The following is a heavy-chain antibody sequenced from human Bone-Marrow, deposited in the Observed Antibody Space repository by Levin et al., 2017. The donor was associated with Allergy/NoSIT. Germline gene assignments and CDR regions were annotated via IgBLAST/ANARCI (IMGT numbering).Heavy chain of an antibody. D-gene: IGHD1-26*01. J-gene: IGHJ4*02. CDR3: TRGPRESGSEHPESYHSWDY. Sequence: LRLSCAISGDSVSSTNAAWSWIRQSPSRGLEWLGRTYYRSQWHNEYPVSVRSRITINPDTSKKQFSLHLNSVSPEDTAIYYCTRGPRESGSEHPESYHSWDYWGPGTPVTVSS. CDR1: GDSVSSTNAA. V-gene: IGHV6-1*01. CDR2: TYYRSQWHN.